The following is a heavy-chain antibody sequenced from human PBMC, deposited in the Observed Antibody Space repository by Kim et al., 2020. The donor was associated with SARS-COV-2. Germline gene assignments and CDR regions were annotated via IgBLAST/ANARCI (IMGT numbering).Heavy chain of an antibody. D-gene: IGHD3-10*01. CDR3: ARALNPRYGSGSYRGMDV. CDR2: ISAYNGNT. J-gene: IGHJ6*02. CDR1: GYTFTSYG. V-gene: IGHV1-18*01. Sequence: ASVKVSCKASGYTFTSYGISWVRQAPGQGLEWMGWISAYNGNTNYAQKLQGRVTMTTDTSTSTAYMGLRSLRSDDTAVYYCARALNPRYGSGSYRGMDVWGQGTTVTVSS.